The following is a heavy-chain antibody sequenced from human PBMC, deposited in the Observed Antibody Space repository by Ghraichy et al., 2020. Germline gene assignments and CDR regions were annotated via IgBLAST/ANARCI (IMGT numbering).Heavy chain of an antibody. J-gene: IGHJ1*01. CDR3: AKWVFAAGTKFHH. CDR1: GGSFSAYY. D-gene: IGHD6-13*01. CDR2: IDHSGGT. Sequence: LSLTCAVYGGSFSAYYWTWIRQPPGKGLEWIGEIDHSGGTNYNPSLKSRVTISVDTSKNHLSLKMNSVTAADTAVYYCAKWVFAAGTKFHHWGQGTLVTVSS. V-gene: IGHV4-34*01.